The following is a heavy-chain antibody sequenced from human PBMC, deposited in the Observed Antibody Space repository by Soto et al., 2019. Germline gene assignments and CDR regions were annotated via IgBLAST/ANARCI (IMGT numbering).Heavy chain of an antibody. J-gene: IGHJ4*02. Sequence: QVQLVESGGGVVQPGRSLRLSCAASGFPFTTYGMHWVREGPGKGLEWVAVISYDGTTKYYADSVKGRFTISRDNSKNPLYLQMNSLTPEDTALYYCVGGQYYFDYRGQGTLVTVSS. CDR3: VGGQYYFDY. V-gene: IGHV3-30*03. D-gene: IGHD3-10*01. CDR2: ISYDGTTK. CDR1: GFPFTTYG.